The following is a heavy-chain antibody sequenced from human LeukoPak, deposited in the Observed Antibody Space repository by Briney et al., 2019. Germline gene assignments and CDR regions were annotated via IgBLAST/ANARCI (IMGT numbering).Heavy chain of an antibody. V-gene: IGHV3-7*03. CDR2: IKQDGSEK. CDR3: AKARVYSSSFRDF. CDR1: GFTFSSYW. Sequence: GGSLRLSCAASGFTFSSYWMSWVRQAPGKGLEWVANIKQDGSEKYYADSVKGRFTISRDSSKHTLFLEMNNLRAEDTAIYYCAKARVYSSSFRDFWGQGTLVTVSS. J-gene: IGHJ4*02. D-gene: IGHD6-6*01.